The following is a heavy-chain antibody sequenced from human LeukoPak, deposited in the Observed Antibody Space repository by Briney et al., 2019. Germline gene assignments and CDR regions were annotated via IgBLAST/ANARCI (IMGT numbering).Heavy chain of an antibody. J-gene: IGHJ6*02. V-gene: IGHV3-53*01. D-gene: IGHD3-10*01. CDR1: GFTVSSNS. CDR2: IYSGGST. CDR3: ARENNFGSGMDV. Sequence: PGGSLRLSCAASGFTVSSNSMNWFRQAPGKGLQWVSVIYSGGSTYYADSVKGRFTISRDNSKNTLYLQMNSLRAEDTAVYYCARENNFGSGMDVWGQGTTVTVSS.